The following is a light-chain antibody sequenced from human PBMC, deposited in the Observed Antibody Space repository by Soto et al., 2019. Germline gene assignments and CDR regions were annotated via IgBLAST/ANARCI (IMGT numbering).Light chain of an antibody. CDR1: QSVSSN. V-gene: IGKV3-11*01. J-gene: IGKJ5*01. CDR2: DAS. CDR3: QQRSNWPPIT. Sequence: EIVMTQSPATLSVSPGERATXXXXXSQSVSSNLAWYQQKPGQAPRLLIYDASNRATGIPARFSGSGSGTDFTLTISSLEPEDFAVYYCQQRSNWPPITFGQGTRLEIK.